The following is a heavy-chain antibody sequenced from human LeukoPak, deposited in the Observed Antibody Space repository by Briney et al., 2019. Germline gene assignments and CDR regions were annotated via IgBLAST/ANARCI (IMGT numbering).Heavy chain of an antibody. CDR3: AKTTARGGYYYYGLDV. V-gene: IGHV3-30*18. D-gene: IGHD4-4*01. Sequence: PGGSLRLSCAAPGFTFSNYGMDWVRQAPGKGLEWVAIISDDGSRKFYADSVKGRFTISRDNSKNTLCLEMNSLRAEDTAVYYCAKTTARGGYYYYGLDVWGQGATVTVSS. CDR1: GFTFSNYG. J-gene: IGHJ6*02. CDR2: ISDDGSRK.